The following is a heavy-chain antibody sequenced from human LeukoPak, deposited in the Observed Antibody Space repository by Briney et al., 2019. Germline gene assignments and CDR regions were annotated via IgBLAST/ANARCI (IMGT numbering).Heavy chain of an antibody. D-gene: IGHD4-23*01. CDR1: GGPFSGYY. J-gene: IGHJ4*02. CDR2: INHSGST. V-gene: IGHV4-34*01. Sequence: PSETLSLTCAVYGGPFSGYYWSWIRQPPGKGLEWIGEINHSGSTNYNPSLKRRVTISVDTSKNQFSLKLSSVTAADTAVYYCARVFPPGGRLAHPHPRNSDYWGQGTLVTVSS. CDR3: ARVFPPGGRLAHPHPRNSDY.